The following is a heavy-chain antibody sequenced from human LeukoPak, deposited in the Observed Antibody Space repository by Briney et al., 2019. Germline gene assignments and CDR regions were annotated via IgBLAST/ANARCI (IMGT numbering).Heavy chain of an antibody. D-gene: IGHD3-22*01. Sequence: KPSETLSLTCTVSGGSISSYYWSWIRQPAGKGLEWIGYIYYSGSTYYNPSLKSRVTISVDTSKNQFSLKLSSVTAADTAVYYCARDVDTMKGGGAFDIWGQGTMVTVSS. V-gene: IGHV4-59*06. CDR2: IYYSGST. CDR3: ARDVDTMKGGGAFDI. J-gene: IGHJ3*02. CDR1: GGSISSYY.